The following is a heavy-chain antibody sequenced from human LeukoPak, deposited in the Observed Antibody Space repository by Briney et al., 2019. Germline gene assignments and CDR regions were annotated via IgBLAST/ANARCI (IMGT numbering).Heavy chain of an antibody. J-gene: IGHJ4*02. CDR2: VHSSGST. D-gene: IGHD6-13*01. CDR3: ARGSLGYSSSWYGALGY. V-gene: IGHV4-61*01. Sequence: SETLSLTCDVSGDSGASSGSYWSGWFRQPPGKGLEWIGYVHSSGSTKYNSSLGSRVTISMDTSRNQFSLKLSSVTAADTAVYYCARGSLGYSSSWYGALGYWGQGTLVTVSS. CDR1: GDSGASSGSYW.